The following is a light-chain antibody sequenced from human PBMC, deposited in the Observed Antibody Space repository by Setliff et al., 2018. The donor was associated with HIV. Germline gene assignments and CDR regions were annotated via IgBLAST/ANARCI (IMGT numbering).Light chain of an antibody. CDR3: MQGTYWRT. CDR2: KVF. Sequence: DVVLTQSPLSLTVTLGQSASISCRSSQSLVHRDGSTFLNWFHQRPGQSPRRLIYKVFNRDSGVPDRFSGSGSGTDFTLEISRVEAEDVGVYYCMQGTYWRTFGQGTKGDIK. CDR1: QSLVHRDGSTF. V-gene: IGKV2-30*02. J-gene: IGKJ1*01.